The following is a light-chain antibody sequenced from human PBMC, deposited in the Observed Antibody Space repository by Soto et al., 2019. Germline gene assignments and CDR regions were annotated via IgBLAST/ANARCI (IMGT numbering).Light chain of an antibody. CDR2: GAS. Sequence: EIVLTQSPGSLSLSPRERATLSCRASQTVDSTFFAWYQKKPGQAPRLLIYGASKRATDIPDRFSGSGSGTDFTLTISGLEPEDFAVYYCQQYMSSVTFGQGTKVEIK. CDR1: QTVDSTF. J-gene: IGKJ1*01. CDR3: QQYMSSVT. V-gene: IGKV3-20*01.